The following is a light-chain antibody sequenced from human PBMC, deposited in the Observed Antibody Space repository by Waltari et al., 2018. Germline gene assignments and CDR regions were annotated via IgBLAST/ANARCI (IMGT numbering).Light chain of an antibody. Sequence: QAALTQPPSVSKSLGQSVTISCTGTSSDVGGYNDVTWYQQHPGTAPRLLIYDVSKRPSGFSDRFSGSKSGNTSALTISVLQAEDEADYYCCSKRSVSTYIFGAGTRLTVL. CDR2: DVS. V-gene: IGLV2-11*01. J-gene: IGLJ1*01. CDR3: CSKRSVSTYI. CDR1: SSDVGGYND.